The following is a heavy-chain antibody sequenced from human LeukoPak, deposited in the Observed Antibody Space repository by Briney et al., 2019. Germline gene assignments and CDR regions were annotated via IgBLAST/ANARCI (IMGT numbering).Heavy chain of an antibody. CDR1: GFTFDDYG. CDR2: IKQDGSEK. J-gene: IGHJ6*03. CDR3: ARELKSGYSGTYYYYYMDV. Sequence: GGSLRLSCAASGFTFDDYGMSWVRQAPGKGLEWVANIKQDGSEKYYVDSVKGRFTISRDNAKNSLYLQMNSLRAEDTAVYYCARELKSGYSGTYYYYYMDVWGKGTTVTVSS. D-gene: IGHD5-12*01. V-gene: IGHV3-7*01.